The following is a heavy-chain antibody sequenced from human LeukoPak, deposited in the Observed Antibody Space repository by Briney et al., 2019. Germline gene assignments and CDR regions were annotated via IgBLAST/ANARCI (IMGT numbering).Heavy chain of an antibody. CDR2: ISWNSGSI. CDR3: AKGYYGSGSYGMDV. D-gene: IGHD3-10*01. CDR1: GFTFDDYA. Sequence: GGSLRLSCAASGFTFDDYAMHWVRQAPGKGLEWVSGISWNSGSICYADSVKGRFTISRDNAKNSLYLQMNSLRAEDTALYYCAKGYYGSGSYGMDVWGQGTTVTVSS. J-gene: IGHJ6*02. V-gene: IGHV3-9*01.